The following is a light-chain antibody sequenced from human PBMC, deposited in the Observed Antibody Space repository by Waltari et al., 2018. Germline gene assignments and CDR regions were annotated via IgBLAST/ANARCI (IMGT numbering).Light chain of an antibody. CDR2: AVS. V-gene: IGLV2-23*02. J-gene: IGLJ2*01. CDR3: SSYAGSSKGV. CDR1: TSDVGPYKR. Sequence: QSALTQPASVPGPPGPSLPISFTGTTSDVGPYKRVSWYQQHPGKAPKPMIYAVSKRPSGVSDRFSGSKSGDMASLTISGLQPEDEAEYFCSSYAGSSKGVFGGGTKVTVL.